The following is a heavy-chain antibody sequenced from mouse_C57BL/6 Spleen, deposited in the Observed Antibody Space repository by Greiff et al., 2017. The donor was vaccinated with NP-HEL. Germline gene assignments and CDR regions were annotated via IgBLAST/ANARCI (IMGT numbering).Heavy chain of an antibody. CDR3: ARGLGISNYVAY. V-gene: IGHV1-22*01. J-gene: IGHJ3*01. CDR1: GYTFTDYN. CDR2: INPNNGGT. D-gene: IGHD2-5*01. Sequence: VQLQQSGPELVKPGASVKMSCKASGYTFTDYNMHWVKQSHGKSLEWIGYINPNNGGTSYNQKFKGKATLTVNKSSSTAYMELRSLTSEDSAVYYCARGLGISNYVAYWGQGTLVTVSA.